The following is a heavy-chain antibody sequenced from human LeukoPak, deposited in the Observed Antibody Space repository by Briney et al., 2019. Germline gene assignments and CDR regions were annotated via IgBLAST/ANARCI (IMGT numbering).Heavy chain of an antibody. V-gene: IGHV1-69*13. CDR2: IIPLFGAP. D-gene: IGHD3-10*01. CDR1: GGSYTSYA. J-gene: IGHJ4*02. CDR3: ARDGSGSYGDY. Sequence: SVKVSCKASGGSYTSYAIGWLRQAPGQGLEWMGGIIPLFGAPNYAQKFQGRVTITADESTSTAYMELSSLRSEDTAVYYCARDGSGSYGDYWGQGTLVTVSS.